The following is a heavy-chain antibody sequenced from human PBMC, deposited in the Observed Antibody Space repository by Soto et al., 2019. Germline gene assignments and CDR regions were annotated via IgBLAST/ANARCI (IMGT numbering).Heavy chain of an antibody. Sequence: PGGSIRLACGACGVTFRDAWMSGVRKAPGKGLDWVGRIKSKSDGGTTEYAAPVRGRFTISRDDSKNTLYLQMNSLKTEDTAVYYCTRARGIAARTYYYYYGMDVWGQGTTVTVSS. V-gene: IGHV3-15*01. D-gene: IGHD6-6*01. CDR1: GVTFRDAW. J-gene: IGHJ6*02. CDR2: IKSKSDGGTT. CDR3: TRARGIAARTYYYYYGMDV.